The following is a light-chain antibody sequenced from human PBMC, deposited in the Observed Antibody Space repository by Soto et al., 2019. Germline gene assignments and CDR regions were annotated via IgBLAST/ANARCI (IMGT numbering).Light chain of an antibody. V-gene: IGLV2-14*01. Sequence: QSVLTQPASVSGSPGQSIAISCTGSSSDVGFYNYVSWYQQHPGKVPKLIIYEVTNRPSGVPNRFSGSKSGNTASLTISGLQAEDEADYYCCSYTTSSTRVFGSGTKLTVL. CDR1: SSDVGFYNY. CDR2: EVT. J-gene: IGLJ1*01. CDR3: CSYTTSSTRV.